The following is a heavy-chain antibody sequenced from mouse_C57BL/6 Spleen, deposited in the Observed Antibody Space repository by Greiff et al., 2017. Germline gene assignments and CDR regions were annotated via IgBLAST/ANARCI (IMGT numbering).Heavy chain of an antibody. J-gene: IGHJ1*03. CDR3: AREGLYDYEYFDV. D-gene: IGHD2-4*01. CDR1: GYSITSGYD. Sequence: VQLKESGPGMVKPSQSLSLTCTVTGYSITSGYDWHWIRHFPGNKLEWMGYISYSGSTNYNPSLKSRISITHDTSKNHFFLKLNSVTTEDTATYYCAREGLYDYEYFDVWGTGTTVTVSS. V-gene: IGHV3-1*01. CDR2: ISYSGST.